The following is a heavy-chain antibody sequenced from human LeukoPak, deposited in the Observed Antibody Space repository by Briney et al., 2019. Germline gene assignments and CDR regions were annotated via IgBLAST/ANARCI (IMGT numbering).Heavy chain of an antibody. CDR3: ASGRPTHYYDSSGYYYDY. D-gene: IGHD3-22*01. V-gene: IGHV1-2*02. CDR2: INPNSGGT. CDR1: VYTFTRYY. J-gene: IGHJ4*02. Sequence: GASVKVSCKASVYTFTRYYIHSVRQAPGQGLEWMGWINPNSGGTNYAQNFQGRVSMTRDTSISTAYMDLSSLRSDDTAVYYCASGRPTHYYDSSGYYYDYWGQGALGTVSS.